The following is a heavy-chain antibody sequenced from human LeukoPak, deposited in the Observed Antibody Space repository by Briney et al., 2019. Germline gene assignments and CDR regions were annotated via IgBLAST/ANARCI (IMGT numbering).Heavy chain of an antibody. D-gene: IGHD2-2*01. CDR3: ARGVVPAAPYYYYGMDV. V-gene: IGHV1-2*06. Sequence: ASVKVSCKASGYTFTGYYMHWVRQAPGQGLEWMGRINPNSGGTNYAQKFQGRVTMTRDTSTSTVYMELSSLRSEDTAVYYCARGVVPAAPYYYYGMDVWGQGTTVTVSS. CDR2: INPNSGGT. CDR1: GYTFTGYY. J-gene: IGHJ6*02.